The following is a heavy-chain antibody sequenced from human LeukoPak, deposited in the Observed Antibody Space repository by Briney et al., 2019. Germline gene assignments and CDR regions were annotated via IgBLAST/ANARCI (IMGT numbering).Heavy chain of an antibody. V-gene: IGHV3-66*01. CDR3: ARDNDYGDPGRDY. Sequence: GGSLRLSCEASGFTVSNNYMTWVRQAPGKGLEWVSVIYSGGSTYYADSVKGRFTISRDNSKNTLCLQMNSLRAEDTAVYYCARDNDYGDPGRDYWGQGTLVTVSS. CDR2: IYSGGST. J-gene: IGHJ4*02. CDR1: GFTVSNNY. D-gene: IGHD4-17*01.